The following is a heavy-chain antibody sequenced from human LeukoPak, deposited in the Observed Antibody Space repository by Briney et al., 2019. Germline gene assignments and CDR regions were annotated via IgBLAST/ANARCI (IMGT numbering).Heavy chain of an antibody. V-gene: IGHV5-10-1*01. D-gene: IGHD3-10*01. CDR2: IDPSDSYT. Sequence: GESLKISCKGSGNSFTSYWITWVRQMPGKGLEWMGKIDPSDSYTNYSPSFQGHVTISADKSISTAYLQWSSLKASDTAMYYCARPGGPSRFDPWGQGTLVTVSS. CDR3: ARPGGPSRFDP. CDR1: GNSFTSYW. J-gene: IGHJ5*02.